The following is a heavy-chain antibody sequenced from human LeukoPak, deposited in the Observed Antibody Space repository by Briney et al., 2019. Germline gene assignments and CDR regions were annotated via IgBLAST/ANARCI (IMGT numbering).Heavy chain of an antibody. CDR2: INHSGST. D-gene: IGHD3-22*01. CDR1: GGSFSGYY. J-gene: IGHJ4*02. V-gene: IGHV4-34*01. CDR3: ASGSYYYDSSGYSI. Sequence: PSETLSLTCAVYGGSFSGYYWSWIRQPPGKGLEWIGEINHSGSTNYNPSLKSRVTISVDTSKNQFSLKLSSVTAADTAVYYCASGSYYYDSSGYSIWGQGTLVAVSS.